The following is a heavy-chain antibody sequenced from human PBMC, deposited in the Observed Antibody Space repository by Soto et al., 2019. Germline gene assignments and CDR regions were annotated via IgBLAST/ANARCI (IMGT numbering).Heavy chain of an antibody. CDR1: GGSICSGDNY. Sequence: SETLSLTCTVSGGSICSGDNYWSWIRQPPGKGLEWIGEINHSGSTNYNPSLKSRVTISVDTSKNQFSLKVNSVTAADTAVYYCARRAVVAVTGSLDNWLDPWGQGILVTVSS. D-gene: IGHD2-21*01. J-gene: IGHJ5*02. CDR2: INHSGST. CDR3: ARRAVVAVTGSLDNWLDP. V-gene: IGHV4-61*08.